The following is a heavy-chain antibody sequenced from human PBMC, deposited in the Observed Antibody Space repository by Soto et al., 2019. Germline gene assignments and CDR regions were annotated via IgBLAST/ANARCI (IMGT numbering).Heavy chain of an antibody. D-gene: IGHD3-10*01. CDR1: GGSFSGYY. J-gene: IGHJ6*02. Sequence: SETLSLTCAVYGGSFSGYYWSWIRQPPGKGLEWIGEINHSGSTNYNPSLKSRVTISVDTSKNQFSLKLSSVTAADTAVYYCARASRRYYGSGSYSRYYYGMDVWGQGTTVTVSS. CDR2: INHSGST. V-gene: IGHV4-34*01. CDR3: ARASRRYYGSGSYSRYYYGMDV.